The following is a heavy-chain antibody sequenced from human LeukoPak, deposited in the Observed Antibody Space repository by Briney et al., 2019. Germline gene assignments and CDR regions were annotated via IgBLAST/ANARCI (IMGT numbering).Heavy chain of an antibody. J-gene: IGHJ4*02. CDR2: MSYDGSKQ. CDR1: GFTFSLFA. CDR3: VRPHSSGGIFYYALGY. D-gene: IGHD2-15*01. Sequence: GTSLRLSCAASGFTFSLFAMHWVRQAPGSGLEWVTFMSYDGSKQNYAESVRGRFTISRDNSKNTLYLQMNSLRTDDTAAYYCVRPHSSGGIFYYALGYWGQGSLVSVSS. V-gene: IGHV3-30*04.